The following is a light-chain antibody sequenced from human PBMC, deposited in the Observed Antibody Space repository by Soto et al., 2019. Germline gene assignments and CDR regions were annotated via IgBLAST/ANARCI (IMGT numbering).Light chain of an antibody. CDR2: EVS. CDR1: STDVGGYNY. J-gene: IGLJ1*01. Sequence: QSALTQPASVSGSPGQSITISCTGTSTDVGGYNYVSWYQQQPGQAPKLIISEVSNRPSGISNRFSGSKSGNTASLTISGLQAEDEADYFCSSYTTSSTVVFGTGTKVTVL. CDR3: SSYTTSSTVV. V-gene: IGLV2-14*01.